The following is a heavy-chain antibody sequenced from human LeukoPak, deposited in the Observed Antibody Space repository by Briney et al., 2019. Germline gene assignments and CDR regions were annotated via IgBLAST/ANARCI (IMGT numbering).Heavy chain of an antibody. J-gene: IGHJ5*02. V-gene: IGHV1-2*02. CDR3: ARDLATLWDYESTGRGQNCFDP. Sequence: APVRVSCKASGYTFTNYYIHWVRQAPGQGLEWMGWINPNSGVTSYALKFQGRLTVTRDTSISTIYMDLMSLRSDDTAVYYCARDLATLWDYESTGRGQNCFDPWGQGTLVTVSS. D-gene: IGHD4-17*01. CDR1: GYTFTNYY. CDR2: INPNSGVT.